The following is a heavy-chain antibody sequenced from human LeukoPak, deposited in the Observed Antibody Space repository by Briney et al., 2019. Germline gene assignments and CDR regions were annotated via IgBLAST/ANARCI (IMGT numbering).Heavy chain of an antibody. CDR3: AKTRRIAVAGGGLNY. Sequence: GGSLRLSCAASGFTFSSYAMSWVRQAPGKGLEWVSAISGIGGSTYYADSVKGRFTISRDNSKNTLYLQMNSLRAEDTAVYYCAKTRRIAVAGGGLNYWGQGTLVTVSS. V-gene: IGHV3-23*01. D-gene: IGHD6-19*01. CDR2: ISGIGGST. J-gene: IGHJ4*02. CDR1: GFTFSSYA.